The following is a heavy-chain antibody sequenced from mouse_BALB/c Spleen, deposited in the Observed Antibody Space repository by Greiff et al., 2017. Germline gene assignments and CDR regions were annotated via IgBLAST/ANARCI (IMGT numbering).Heavy chain of an antibody. V-gene: IGHV5-17*02. J-gene: IGHJ2*01. Sequence: EVQLVESGGGLVQPGGSRKLSCAASGFTFSSFGMHWVRQAPEKGLEWVAYISSGSSTIYYADTVKGRFTISRDNPKNTLFLQMTSLRSEDTAMYYCAITTVVAPFDYWGQGTTLTVSS. CDR1: GFTFSSFG. CDR3: AITTVVAPFDY. D-gene: IGHD1-1*01. CDR2: ISSGSSTI.